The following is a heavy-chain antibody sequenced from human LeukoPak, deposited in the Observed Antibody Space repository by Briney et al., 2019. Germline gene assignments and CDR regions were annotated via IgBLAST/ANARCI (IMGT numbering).Heavy chain of an antibody. CDR3: ARDVVVRGVTTPDY. V-gene: IGHV1-18*01. D-gene: IGHD3-10*01. Sequence: ASVKVSCKASGYAFTSYGISWVRQAPGQGLEWMGWISAYNGNTNYAQKLQGRVTMTTDTSTSTAYMELRSLRSDDTAVYYCARDVVVRGVTTPDYWGQGTLVTVSS. CDR1: GYAFTSYG. J-gene: IGHJ4*02. CDR2: ISAYNGNT.